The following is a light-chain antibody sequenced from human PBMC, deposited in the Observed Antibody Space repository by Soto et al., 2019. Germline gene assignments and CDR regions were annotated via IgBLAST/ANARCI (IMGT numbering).Light chain of an antibody. CDR2: NYN. J-gene: IGLJ2*01. CDR1: SSNIGIYI. Sequence: QSVLTQPPSASGTPGQRVTISCSASSSNIGIYIVSWYQQFPGTAPKLLIYNYNLRPSGVPGRFSGSKSGTSASLAISELQSEDEADYYCAAWDDSLNGVVFGGGTKLTVL. V-gene: IGLV1-44*01. CDR3: AAWDDSLNGVV.